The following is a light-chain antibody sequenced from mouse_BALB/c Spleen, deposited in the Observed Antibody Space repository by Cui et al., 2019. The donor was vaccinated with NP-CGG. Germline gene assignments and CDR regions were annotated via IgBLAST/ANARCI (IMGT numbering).Light chain of an antibody. CDR1: TGAVTTSNY. V-gene: IGLV1*01. Sequence: QAVVTQESELTTSPGETVTLTCRSSTGAVTTSNYANWVQEKPDHLFTGLIGGTNNRAPGVPARFSGFLIGDKAALTITGAQTEDEAIYFCALWYSNHWVFGGGTKLTVL. CDR2: GTN. CDR3: ALWYSNHWV. J-gene: IGLJ1*01.